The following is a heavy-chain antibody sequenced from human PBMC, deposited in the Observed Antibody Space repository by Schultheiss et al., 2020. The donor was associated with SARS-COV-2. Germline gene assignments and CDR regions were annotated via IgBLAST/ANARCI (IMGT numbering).Heavy chain of an antibody. CDR1: GFTFSSYW. V-gene: IGHV3-23*01. D-gene: IGHD3-3*01. J-gene: IGHJ3*02. CDR3: TTDFGDFWSGSPFDI. CDR2: ISGSGGST. Sequence: GESLKISCAASGFTFSSYWMNWVRQAPGKGLEWVSAISGSGGSTYYADSVKGRFTISRDNSKNTLYLQMNSLKTEDTAVYYCTTDFGDFWSGSPFDIWGQGTMVTVSS.